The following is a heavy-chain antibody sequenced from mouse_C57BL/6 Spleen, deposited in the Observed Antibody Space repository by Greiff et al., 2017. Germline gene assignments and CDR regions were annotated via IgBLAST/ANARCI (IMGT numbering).Heavy chain of an antibody. J-gene: IGHJ3*01. CDR2: IDPSDSYT. CDR3: ARRADGYYASY. V-gene: IGHV1-69*01. CDR1: GYTFTSYW. Sequence: QVQLQQPGAELVMPGASVKLSCKASGYTFTSYWMHWVKQRPGQGLEWIGEIDPSDSYTNYNQKFKGKSTLTVDKSSSTAYMQLSSLTSEDSAVYYCARRADGYYASYWGQGTLVTVSA. D-gene: IGHD2-3*01.